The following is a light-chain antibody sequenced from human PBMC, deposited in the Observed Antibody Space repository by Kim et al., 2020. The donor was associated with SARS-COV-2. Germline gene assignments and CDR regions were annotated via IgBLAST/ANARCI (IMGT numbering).Light chain of an antibody. V-gene: IGKV1-5*03. CDR3: QQYNSIPLT. Sequence: DVQMTQSPSTLSASVGDRVTITCRASQSIDIWLAWYQQKPGKAPNLLIYMASALESGVPSRFSGSGSGTEFTLTISSLQPDDSATYYCQQYNSIPLTFGGGTKLEI. CDR2: MAS. J-gene: IGKJ4*01. CDR1: QSIDIW.